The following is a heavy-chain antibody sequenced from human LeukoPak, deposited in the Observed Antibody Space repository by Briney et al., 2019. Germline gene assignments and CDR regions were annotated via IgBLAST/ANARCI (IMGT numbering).Heavy chain of an antibody. D-gene: IGHD4-11*01. CDR3: VKATSP. CDR1: GFTFSMES. J-gene: IGHJ5*02. V-gene: IGHV3-64D*09. CDR2: INSNGGIT. Sequence: GVPLTLSCSASGFTFSMESLHWVRQAPGKGLEYVSGINSNGGITYYADSVRGRFTISRDNSKSTLYLQMSSLGTEDTAVYYCVKATSPWGQGTLVTVSS.